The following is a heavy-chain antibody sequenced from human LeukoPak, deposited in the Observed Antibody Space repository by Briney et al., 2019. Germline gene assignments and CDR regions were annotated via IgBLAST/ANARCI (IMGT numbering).Heavy chain of an antibody. CDR2: IYYSGST. CDR3: ARAPYYYDSSGYYSYYYYYMDV. Sequence: SETLSLTCTVSGGSISSHYWSWIRQPPGKGLEWIGYIYYSGSTNYNPSLKSRATISVDTSKNQFSLKLSSVTAADTAVYYCARAPYYYDSSGYYSYYYYYMDVWGKGTTVTVSS. CDR1: GGSISSHY. D-gene: IGHD3-22*01. J-gene: IGHJ6*03. V-gene: IGHV4-59*11.